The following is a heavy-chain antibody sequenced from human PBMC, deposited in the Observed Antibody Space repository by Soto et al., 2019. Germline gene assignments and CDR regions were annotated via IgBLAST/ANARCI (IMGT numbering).Heavy chain of an antibody. V-gene: IGHV1-3*01. Sequence: GASVKVSCKASGYTFTSYAMHWVRQAPGQRLEWMGWINAGNGNTKYSQKFQGRVTITRDTSASTAYMELSSLRSEDTAVYYCASPKWELRSGHSYYYYYGMDVWGQGTTVTVSS. CDR3: ASPKWELRSGHSYYYYYGMDV. J-gene: IGHJ6*02. CDR1: GYTFTSYA. D-gene: IGHD1-26*01. CDR2: INAGNGNT.